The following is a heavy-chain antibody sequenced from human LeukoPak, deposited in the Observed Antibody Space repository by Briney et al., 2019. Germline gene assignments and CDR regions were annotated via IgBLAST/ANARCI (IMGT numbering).Heavy chain of an antibody. Sequence: GGSLRLSCAASGFTFNNYAMNWVRQAPGKGLEWVSTISSGGGDTYIADSVKGRFTISRDNSKYTLYLQMNRLRADDTAVYYCAKAEGATLYYYGVDVWGQGTTVTVSS. CDR3: AKAEGATLYYYGVDV. V-gene: IGHV3-23*01. CDR1: GFTFNNYA. CDR2: ISSGGGDT. J-gene: IGHJ6*02.